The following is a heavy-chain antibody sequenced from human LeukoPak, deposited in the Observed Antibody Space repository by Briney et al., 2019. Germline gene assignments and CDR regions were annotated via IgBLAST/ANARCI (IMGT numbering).Heavy chain of an antibody. Sequence: ASVKVSCKASGYTFTGYYMHWVRQAPGQGLEWMGWINPNSGGTNYAQKFQGRVTMTRDTSISTAYMELSRPRSDDTAVYYCARCIVVVVAATDYYYMDVWGKGTTVTVSS. CDR2: INPNSGGT. D-gene: IGHD2-15*01. CDR1: GYTFTGYY. V-gene: IGHV1-2*02. J-gene: IGHJ6*03. CDR3: ARCIVVVVAATDYYYMDV.